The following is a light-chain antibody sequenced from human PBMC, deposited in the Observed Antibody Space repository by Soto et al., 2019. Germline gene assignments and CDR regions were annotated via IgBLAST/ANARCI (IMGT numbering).Light chain of an antibody. Sequence: QSVLTQPASVSGFPGQSITISCTGTSSDVGSYNLVSWYQQHPGKAPKLMIYEGSKRPSGVSNRFSGSKSGNTASLTISGLQAEDEADYYCCSYAGSDVVFGGGTKLTVL. V-gene: IGLV2-23*01. CDR2: EGS. J-gene: IGLJ2*01. CDR1: SSDVGSYNL. CDR3: CSYAGSDVV.